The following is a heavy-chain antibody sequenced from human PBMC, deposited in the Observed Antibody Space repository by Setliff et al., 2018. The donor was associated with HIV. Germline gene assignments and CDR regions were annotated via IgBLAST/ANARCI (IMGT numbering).Heavy chain of an antibody. V-gene: IGHV3-7*01. Sequence: GGSLRLSCAASGLTFSSYWMSWVRQAPGKGLEWMANIKEDGSEKYYVDSVKGRFTISRDNTKNSLYLQLNSLRAEDTAVYYCAKARDYYDSSGSSPDYWGRGTLVTVSS. D-gene: IGHD3-22*01. CDR1: GLTFSSYW. CDR2: IKEDGSEK. CDR3: AKARDYYDSSGSSPDY. J-gene: IGHJ4*02.